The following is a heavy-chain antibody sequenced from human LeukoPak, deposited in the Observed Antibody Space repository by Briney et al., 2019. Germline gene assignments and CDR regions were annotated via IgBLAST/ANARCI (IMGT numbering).Heavy chain of an antibody. Sequence: SVKVSCKASGGTFSSYAISWVRQAPGQGLEWMGGIIPIFGTANYAQKFQGRVTITTDESTSTAYMELSSLRSEDTAVYYCARLFRRVGSRGYLYYFDYWGQGTLVTVSS. D-gene: IGHD3-22*01. V-gene: IGHV1-69*05. CDR3: ARLFRRVGSRGYLYYFDY. CDR2: IIPIFGTA. J-gene: IGHJ4*02. CDR1: GGTFSSYA.